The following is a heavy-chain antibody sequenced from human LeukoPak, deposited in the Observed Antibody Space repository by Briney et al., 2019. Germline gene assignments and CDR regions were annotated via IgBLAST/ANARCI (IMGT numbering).Heavy chain of an antibody. V-gene: IGHV1-69*04. J-gene: IGHJ6*02. CDR2: IIPILGIA. CDR1: GGTFSSYA. D-gene: IGHD5-12*01. Sequence: ASVKVSCKASGGTFSSYAISWVRQAPGQELEWMGRIIPILGIANYAQKFQGRVTITADKSTSTAYMELSSLRSEDTAVYYCASNIVATIRKGYYYYGMDVWGQGTTVTVSS. CDR3: ASNIVATIRKGYYYYGMDV.